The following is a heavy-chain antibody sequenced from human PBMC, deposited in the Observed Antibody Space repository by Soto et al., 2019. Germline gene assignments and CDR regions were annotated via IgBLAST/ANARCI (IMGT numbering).Heavy chain of an antibody. V-gene: IGHV3-23*01. CDR3: AIRRYYSETSFDY. D-gene: IGHD3-10*01. CDR2: ITKSGGAT. CDR1: GFTFSGYA. Sequence: EMQLLEFGGGLVQPGGSLRLSCAASGFTFSGYAMSWARQAPGKGLEWVSSITKSGGATYYADSVKGRFTISRDNSKNTLYLQLNSLRADDTAVYYCAIRRYYSETSFDYWGQGTLVTVSS. J-gene: IGHJ4*02.